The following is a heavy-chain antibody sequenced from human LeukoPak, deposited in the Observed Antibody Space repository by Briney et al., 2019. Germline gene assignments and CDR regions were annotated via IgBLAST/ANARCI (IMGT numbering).Heavy chain of an antibody. CDR3: ARDQSGCSSTSCYTLGYFQH. Sequence: ASVKVSCKASGGTFSSYAISWVRQAPGQGLEWMGGIIPIFGTANYAQKFQGRVTITTDESTSTAYMELSSLRSEDTAVYYCARDQSGCSSTSCYTLGYFQHWGQGTLVTVSS. D-gene: IGHD2-2*02. V-gene: IGHV1-69*05. CDR2: IIPIFGTA. CDR1: GGTFSSYA. J-gene: IGHJ1*01.